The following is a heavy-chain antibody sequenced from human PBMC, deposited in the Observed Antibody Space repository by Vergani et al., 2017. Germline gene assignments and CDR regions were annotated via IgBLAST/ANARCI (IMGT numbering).Heavy chain of an antibody. D-gene: IGHD2-15*01. CDR1: GYSLTSYW. CDR2: IYPGDSDT. J-gene: IGHJ6*03. V-gene: IGHV5-51*03. CDR3: AGPSRGCSGGSCYSYYYYYMDV. Sequence: EVQLVQSGAEVKKPGESLKISCKGSGYSLTSYWIGWVRQMPGKGLEWMGIIYPGDSDTRYSPSFQGQVTISADKSISTAYLQWSSLKASDTAMYYCAGPSRGCSGGSCYSYYYYYMDVWGKGTTVTVSS.